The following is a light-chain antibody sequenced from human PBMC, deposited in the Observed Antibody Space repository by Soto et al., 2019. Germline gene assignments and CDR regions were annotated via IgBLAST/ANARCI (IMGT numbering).Light chain of an antibody. Sequence: EIVLTQSPGTLSLSPGERATLSCRASQSVSSSYLAWYQQKPGQAPRLLLYGTSSRATAIPDRFSGSGSGTGFTLSISRLEPEDFAVYYCQQYGSSSWTFGQGTKVEI. V-gene: IGKV3-20*01. CDR3: QQYGSSSWT. CDR1: QSVSSSY. J-gene: IGKJ1*01. CDR2: GTS.